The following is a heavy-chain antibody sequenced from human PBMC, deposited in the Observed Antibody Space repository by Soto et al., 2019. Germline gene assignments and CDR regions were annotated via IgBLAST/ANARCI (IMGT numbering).Heavy chain of an antibody. Sequence: PGGSLRLSCAASGFTFDDYAMHWVRQAPGKGLEWVSGISWNSDNIDYADSVKGRFTISRDNAKNSLYLQMNSLRADDTALYYCSTSRSFGVVLHYWGQGTLVTVSS. V-gene: IGHV3-9*01. CDR3: STSRSFGVVLHY. CDR1: GFTFDDYA. D-gene: IGHD3-3*01. J-gene: IGHJ4*02. CDR2: ISWNSDNI.